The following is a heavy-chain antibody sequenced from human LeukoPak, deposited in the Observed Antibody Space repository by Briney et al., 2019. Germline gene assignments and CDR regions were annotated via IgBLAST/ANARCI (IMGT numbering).Heavy chain of an antibody. D-gene: IGHD2-2*01. CDR3: ARVKSLVPAAWDYFDY. CDR1: GLTFSSYW. J-gene: IGHJ4*02. Sequence: GGSLRLSCAASGLTFSSYWMNWVRQAPGKGLEWVANIKQDGSEKYYVDSVKGRFTISRDNAKNSLYLQMNSLRAEHTAVYYCARVKSLVPAAWDYFDYWGQGTLVTVSS. V-gene: IGHV3-7*01. CDR2: IKQDGSEK.